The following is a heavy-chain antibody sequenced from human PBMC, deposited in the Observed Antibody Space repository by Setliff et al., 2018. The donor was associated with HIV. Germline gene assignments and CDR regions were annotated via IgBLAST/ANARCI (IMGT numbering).Heavy chain of an antibody. Sequence: SETLSLTCTVAGGSTSSSSYYWGWIRQPPGMGLEWIASIYHNGNTYYNPSLKSRVTVSVDTSKNQFSLKLSSVTAADTAVYYCATPLITVPPDAFDIWGQGTMVTVSS. CDR1: GGSTSSSSYY. CDR3: ATPLITVPPDAFDI. CDR2: IYHNGNT. D-gene: IGHD4-4*01. J-gene: IGHJ3*02. V-gene: IGHV4-39*07.